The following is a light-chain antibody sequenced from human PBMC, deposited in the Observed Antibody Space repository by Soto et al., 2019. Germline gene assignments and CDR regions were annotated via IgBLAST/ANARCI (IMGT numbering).Light chain of an antibody. V-gene: IGKV1-27*01. CDR1: QDISKY. CDR3: QKYNSAPCT. J-gene: IGKJ3*01. Sequence: DIQMTQSPSSLSASVGDRVTITCRASQDISKYLAWYQQKAGKVPKLLIYAGSTLGPGVPSRFSGSGSGTDCTLTISSLQPEDVASYYCQKYNSAPCTFGPGTKVDI. CDR2: AGS.